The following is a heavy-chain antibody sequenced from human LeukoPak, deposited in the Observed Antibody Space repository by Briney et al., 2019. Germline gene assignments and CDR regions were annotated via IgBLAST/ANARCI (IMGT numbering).Heavy chain of an antibody. J-gene: IGHJ4*02. V-gene: IGHV4-39*07. Sequence: SETLSLTCTVSGGSISSSNYYWGWIRQPPGKGLEWIGSFYYSGATYYNPSLKSRVTISVDTSKNQLSLKLSSVTAADTAVYYCARSMGTYYYDSSGYYSLWGQGTLVTVSS. CDR3: ARSMGTYYYDSSGYYSL. D-gene: IGHD3-22*01. CDR2: FYYSGAT. CDR1: GGSISSSNYY.